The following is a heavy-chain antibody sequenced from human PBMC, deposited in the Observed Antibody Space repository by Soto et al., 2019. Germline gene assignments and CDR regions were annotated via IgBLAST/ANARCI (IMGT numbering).Heavy chain of an antibody. Sequence: QITLKESGPTLVKPTQTLTLTCTFSGFSLNSYGVGVGWIRQPPGKALEWLAVIYWNDDKRYSPSLKSRLIITKDTSKNQVVLTMTNMDPVDKATYYCAHVEMATIGNDAFDIWGQGTMVTVSS. V-gene: IGHV2-5*01. J-gene: IGHJ3*02. CDR3: AHVEMATIGNDAFDI. CDR1: GFSLNSYGVG. D-gene: IGHD5-12*01. CDR2: IYWNDDK.